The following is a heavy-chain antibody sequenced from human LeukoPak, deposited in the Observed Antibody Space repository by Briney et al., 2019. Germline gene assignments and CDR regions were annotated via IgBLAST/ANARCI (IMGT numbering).Heavy chain of an antibody. CDR3: ARVSRDSGNYYTFLDY. CDR2: INYRGTT. Sequence: SETLSLTCTVSGGPISSGDYYWGWVRQPPGMGPEWIGSINYRGTTYYNTSLQSRVAISVDTSKNQFSLQLTSVTATDTAVYYCARVSRDSGNYYTFLDYWGQGTLVTVSS. CDR1: GGPISSGDYY. D-gene: IGHD1-26*01. V-gene: IGHV4-39*07. J-gene: IGHJ4*02.